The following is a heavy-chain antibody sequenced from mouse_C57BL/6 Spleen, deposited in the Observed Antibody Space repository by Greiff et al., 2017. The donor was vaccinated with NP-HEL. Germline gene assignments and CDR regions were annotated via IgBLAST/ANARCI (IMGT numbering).Heavy chain of an antibody. CDR1: GFTFSSYG. CDR2: ISSGGSYT. Sequence: EVKVVESGGDLVKPGGSLKLSCAASGFTFSSYGMSWVRQTPDKRLEWVATISSGGSYTYYPDSVKGRFTISRDNAKNTLYLQMSSLKSEDTAMYYCARQGGLLPHWYFDVWGTGTTVTVSS. J-gene: IGHJ1*03. V-gene: IGHV5-6*01. CDR3: ARQGGLLPHWYFDV. D-gene: IGHD2-3*01.